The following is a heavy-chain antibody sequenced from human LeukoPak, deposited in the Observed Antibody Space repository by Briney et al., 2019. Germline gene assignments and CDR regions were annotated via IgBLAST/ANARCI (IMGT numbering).Heavy chain of an antibody. J-gene: IGHJ2*01. CDR1: GFTFSSYE. D-gene: IGHD2-2*01. CDR3: ARIRIPGWYFDL. V-gene: IGHV3-48*03. Sequence: GGSLRLSCAASGFTFSSYEMNWVRQAPGKGLEWVSYISSSGSTICYADSVKGRFTISRGNAKNSLYLQMNSLRAEDTAVYYCARIRIPGWYFDLWGRGTLVSVSS. CDR2: ISSSGSTI.